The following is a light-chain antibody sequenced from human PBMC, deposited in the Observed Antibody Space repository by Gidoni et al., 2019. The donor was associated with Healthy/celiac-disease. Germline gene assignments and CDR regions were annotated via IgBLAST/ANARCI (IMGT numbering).Light chain of an antibody. V-gene: IGKV3-15*01. CDR1: QSVSSN. CDR3: QQYNNWPPWT. Sequence: IVMTQSPATLSVSPGESATLSCRASQSVSSNLAWYQQKPGQAPRHLIYDASTRATGSPARFSGSGSGTEFTLTISSLQSEDFAVYYCQQYNNWPPWTFGQGTKVEIK. J-gene: IGKJ1*01. CDR2: DAS.